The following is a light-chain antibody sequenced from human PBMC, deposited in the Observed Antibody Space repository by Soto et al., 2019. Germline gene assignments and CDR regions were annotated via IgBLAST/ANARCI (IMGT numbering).Light chain of an antibody. V-gene: IGKV1-9*01. CDR3: QQLYTLPFT. J-gene: IGKJ5*01. CDR2: EAS. Sequence: DIQLTQSPSLLSASIGDRVTITCRASHDISTFLAWYQQKPGKAPKFLIYEASTLQSGVPSRFSGSGSGTEFTLTISGLLPEDFAAYHCQQLYTLPFTFXQGTRMEIK. CDR1: HDISTF.